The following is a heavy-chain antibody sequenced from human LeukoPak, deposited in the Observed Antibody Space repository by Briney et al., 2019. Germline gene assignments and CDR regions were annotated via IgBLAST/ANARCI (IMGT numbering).Heavy chain of an antibody. CDR2: IYSGGNT. J-gene: IGHJ3*02. V-gene: IGHV3-66*01. CDR1: GFAVSSNF. CDR3: ARDRLPPLGAFDI. Sequence: PWGSLRLSCAASGFAVSSNFMSWVHQAPGKGLEWVSVIYSGGNTYYADYVKGRFTISRDNSKNTLYLQMNNLRAEDTAVYHCARDRLPPLGAFDIWGQGTMVTVSS. D-gene: IGHD3-16*01.